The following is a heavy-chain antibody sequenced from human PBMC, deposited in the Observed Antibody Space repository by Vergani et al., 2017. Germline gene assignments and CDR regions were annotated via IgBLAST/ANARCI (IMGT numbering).Heavy chain of an antibody. CDR3: ARWGIFWFDP. J-gene: IGHJ5*02. Sequence: QVQLQQWGAGLLKPSETLSLTCAVYGGSFSGYCWSWIRQPPGKGLEWIGEINHSGSTNYNPSLKSRVTISVDTSKNQFSLNLSSVTAADTAVYYCARWGIFWFDPWGQGTLVTVSS. V-gene: IGHV4-34*01. CDR1: GGSFSGYC. CDR2: INHSGST. D-gene: IGHD3-16*01.